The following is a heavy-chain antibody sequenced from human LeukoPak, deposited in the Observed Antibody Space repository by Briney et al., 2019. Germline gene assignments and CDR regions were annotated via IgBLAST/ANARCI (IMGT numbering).Heavy chain of an antibody. CDR3: ARRGYYDGSGYYSYDAFDI. V-gene: IGHV4-59*01. CDR1: GGSISSYY. Sequence: KPSETLSLTCTVSGGSISSYYWSWIRQPPGKGLEWIGYIYYSGSTNYNPSLKSRVTISVDTSKNQFSLKLSSVTAADTAVYYCARRGYYDGSGYYSYDAFDIWGQGTMVTVSS. D-gene: IGHD3-22*01. J-gene: IGHJ3*02. CDR2: IYYSGST.